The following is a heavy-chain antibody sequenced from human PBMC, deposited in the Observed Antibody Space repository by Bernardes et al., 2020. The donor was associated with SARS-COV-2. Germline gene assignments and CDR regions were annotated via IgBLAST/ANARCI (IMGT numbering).Heavy chain of an antibody. CDR2: ISPHTGQT. J-gene: IGHJ4*02. CDR3: ATMIRAIDY. V-gene: IGHV1-18*04. CDR1: GDTFNGYG. Sequence: ASVKVSCKASGDTFNGYGFSWVRQAPGQGLEWMGWISPHTGQTDYALRFQGRVTMTTDTATRTAFMELRSLRSDDTAMYYCATMIRAIDYWCQGTLVTVSS. D-gene: IGHD3-10*01.